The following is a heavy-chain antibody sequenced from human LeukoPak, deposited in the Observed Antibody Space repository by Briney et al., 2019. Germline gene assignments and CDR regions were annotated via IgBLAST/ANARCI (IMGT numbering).Heavy chain of an antibody. J-gene: IGHJ6*02. CDR2: ISWNSGSI. V-gene: IGHV3-9*01. CDR1: GFTFDDYA. Sequence: PGRSLRLSCAASGFTFDDYAMHWVWQAPGKGLEWVSGISWNSGSIGYADSVKGRFTISRDNAKNSLYLQMNSLRAEDTALYYCAKDMYYDFWSGYYTGNNYYYGMDVWGQGTTVTVSS. D-gene: IGHD3-3*01. CDR3: AKDMYYDFWSGYYTGNNYYYGMDV.